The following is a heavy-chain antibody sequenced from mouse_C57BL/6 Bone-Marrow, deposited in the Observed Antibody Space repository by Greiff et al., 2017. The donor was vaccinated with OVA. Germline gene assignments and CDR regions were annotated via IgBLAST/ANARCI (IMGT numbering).Heavy chain of an antibody. CDR1: GYTFTSYS. V-gene: IGHV1-4*01. Sequence: VHLVESGAELARPGASVKMSCKASGYTFTSYSMHWVKQRPGQGLEWIGYINPSSGYTKYNQQFKDKATLTADTSSSTAYMQLSSLTSEDSAVYYCARGTVADYWGQGTTLTVSS. CDR2: INPSSGYT. J-gene: IGHJ2*01. D-gene: IGHD1-1*01. CDR3: ARGTVADY.